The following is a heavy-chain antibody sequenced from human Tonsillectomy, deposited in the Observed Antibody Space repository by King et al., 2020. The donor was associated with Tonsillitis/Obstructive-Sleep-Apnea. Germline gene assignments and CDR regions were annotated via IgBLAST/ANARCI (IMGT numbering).Heavy chain of an antibody. D-gene: IGHD3-3*01. CDR1: GFSLSTSGVG. CDR2: IFWDDYK. J-gene: IGHJ1*01. CDR3: AHRVGAKYFQN. V-gene: IGHV2-5*02. Sequence: TLKESGPTLVKPTQTLTLTCTFSGFSLSTSGVGVGWIRQPSGKSLEWLALIFWDDYKRYSPSLKSRLTITKYTSKNQVVLTMTNMDPVDTATYYCAHRVGAKYFQNWGQGTLITVSS.